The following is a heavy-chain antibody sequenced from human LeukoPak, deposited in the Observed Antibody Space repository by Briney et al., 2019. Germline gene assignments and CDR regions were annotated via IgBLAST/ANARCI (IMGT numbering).Heavy chain of an antibody. Sequence: KPSETLSPPCTVSGGFLKGYHWSWIRPPPRKGLEWIGYIYSNEATEYKPSLKSRVTISADTSKNQFSLKLTSVSAADTAIYYCARRNDFHIWGQGTMVTVSS. CDR2: IYSNEAT. CDR1: GGFLKGYH. J-gene: IGHJ3*02. V-gene: IGHV4-4*08. CDR3: ARRNDFHI.